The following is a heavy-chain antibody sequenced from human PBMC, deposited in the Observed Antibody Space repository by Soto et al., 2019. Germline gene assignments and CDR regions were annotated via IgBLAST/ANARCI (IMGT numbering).Heavy chain of an antibody. CDR3: ARRITGTPPADGGS. V-gene: IGHV3-72*01. Sequence: EVQLVESGGDLVQPGGSLRLSCAVSGFTFSDHYMDWVRQAPGKGLEWVGRIRNIANSYTTDYAASVKGRFTISRDDSKNSLSLRMNSLKTEDTAMYYCARRITGTPPADGGSWGQGTLVTVSS. CDR2: IRNIANSYTT. CDR1: GFTFSDHY. J-gene: IGHJ5*02. D-gene: IGHD1-7*01.